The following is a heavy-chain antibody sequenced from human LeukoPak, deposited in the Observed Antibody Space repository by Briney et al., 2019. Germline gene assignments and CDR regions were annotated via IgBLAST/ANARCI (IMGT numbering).Heavy chain of an antibody. D-gene: IGHD3-10*01. CDR1: GFTFSSYS. CDR3: ARHDQGFGELSFYYYYMDV. Sequence: PGGSLRLSCAASGFTFSSYSMNWVRQAPGKGLEWVSSISSSTSYIYYADSVKGRFTISRDNAKNSLYLQMNSLRAEDTAVYYCARHDQGFGELSFYYYYMDVWGKGTTVTVSS. CDR2: ISSSTSYI. J-gene: IGHJ6*03. V-gene: IGHV3-21*01.